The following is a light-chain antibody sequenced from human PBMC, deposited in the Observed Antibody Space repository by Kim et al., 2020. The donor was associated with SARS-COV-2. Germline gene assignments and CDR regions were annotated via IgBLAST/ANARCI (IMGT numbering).Light chain of an antibody. J-gene: IGKJ4*01. CDR1: QSVSSY. CDR2: DAS. CDR3: QQRSNWPLT. V-gene: IGKV3-11*01. Sequence: LSPGETATRSCSASQSVSSYLAWYQQKPGQAPRLLIYDASNRATGIPARFSGSGSGTDFTLTISSLEPEDFAVYYCQQRSNWPLTFGGGTKVDIK.